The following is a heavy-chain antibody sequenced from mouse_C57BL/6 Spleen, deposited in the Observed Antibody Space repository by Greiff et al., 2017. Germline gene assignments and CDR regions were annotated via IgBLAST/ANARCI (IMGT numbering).Heavy chain of an antibody. CDR2: IRLKSDNYAT. Sequence: EVKVEESGGGLVQPGGSMKLSCVASGFTFSNYWMNWVRQSPEKGLEWVAQIRLKSDNYATHYAESVKGRFTISRDDSKSSVYLQMNNLRAEDTGIYYCTGGYYDYDDAMDYWGQGTSVTVSS. D-gene: IGHD2-4*01. CDR1: GFTFSNYW. J-gene: IGHJ4*01. CDR3: TGGYYDYDDAMDY. V-gene: IGHV6-3*01.